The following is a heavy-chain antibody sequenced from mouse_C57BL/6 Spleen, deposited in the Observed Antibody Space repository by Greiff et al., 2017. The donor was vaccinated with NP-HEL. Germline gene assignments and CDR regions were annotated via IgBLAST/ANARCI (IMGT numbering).Heavy chain of an antibody. CDR3: ARSLPYYFDY. V-gene: IGHV7-3*01. CDR2: IRNKANGYTT. J-gene: IGHJ2*01. D-gene: IGHD2-1*01. Sequence: EVQLVESGGGLVQPGGSLSLSCAASGFTFTDYYMSWVRQPPGKALEWLGFIRNKANGYTTEYSASVKGRFTISRDNSQSILYLQMNALRAEDSATYYCARSLPYYFDYWGQGTTLTVSS. CDR1: GFTFTDYY.